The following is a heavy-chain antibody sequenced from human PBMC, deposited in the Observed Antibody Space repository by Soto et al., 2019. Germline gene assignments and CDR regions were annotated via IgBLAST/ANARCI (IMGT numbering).Heavy chain of an antibody. Sequence: PSETLSLTCTVSGGSISSYYWSWIRQPPGKGLEWIGYIYYSGSTNYNPSLKSRVTISVDTSKNQFSLKLSSVTAADTAVYYCSCGAAREDLDYWGQGTLVTVSS. J-gene: IGHJ4*02. D-gene: IGHD2-15*01. CDR3: SCGAAREDLDY. CDR1: GGSISSYY. CDR2: IYYSGST. V-gene: IGHV4-59*01.